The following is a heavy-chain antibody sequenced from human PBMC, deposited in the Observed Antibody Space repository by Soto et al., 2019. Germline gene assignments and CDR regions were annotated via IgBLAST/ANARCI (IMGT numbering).Heavy chain of an antibody. J-gene: IGHJ4*02. V-gene: IGHV3-23*01. CDR3: AKDYFGLTTVTLFDY. D-gene: IGHD4-17*01. CDR2: ISGSGGST. CDR1: GFTFSSYA. Sequence: EVQLLESGGGLVQPGGSLRLSCVASGFTFSSYAMSWVRQAPGKGLEWVSAISGSGGSTYYADSVKGRFTISRDNSKNTLYLQMNSLRAEDTAVYYCAKDYFGLTTVTLFDYWGQGTLVTVSS.